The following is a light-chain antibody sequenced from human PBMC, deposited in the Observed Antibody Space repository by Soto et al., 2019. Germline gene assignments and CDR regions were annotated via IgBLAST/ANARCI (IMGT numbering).Light chain of an antibody. J-gene: IGLJ1*01. CDR1: SSDVGGYNY. Sequence: QSVLTQPASVSGSPGQSITISSTGTSSDVGGYNYVSWYQQHPGKAPKLMIYEVTDRPSGVSNRFSGSKSGNTASLTISGLQAEDEAEYYCSSYTNINTRACVFGTGTKVTVL. CDR3: SSYTNINTRACV. CDR2: EVT. V-gene: IGLV2-14*01.